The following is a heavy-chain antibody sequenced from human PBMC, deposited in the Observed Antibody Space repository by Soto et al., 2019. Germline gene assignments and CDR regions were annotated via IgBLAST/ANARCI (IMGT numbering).Heavy chain of an antibody. D-gene: IGHD3-22*01. CDR3: ARQIYDSDTGPNFQYYFDS. CDR2: IDPSDSQT. Sequence: HGESLKISCKGSGYSFAGYWITWVRQKPGKGLEWMGRIDPSDSQTYYSPSFRGHVTISVTKSITTVFLQWSSLRPSGTAMYYCARQIYDSDTGPNFQYYFDSWGQGTPVTVSS. J-gene: IGHJ4*02. CDR1: GYSFAGYW. V-gene: IGHV5-10-1*01.